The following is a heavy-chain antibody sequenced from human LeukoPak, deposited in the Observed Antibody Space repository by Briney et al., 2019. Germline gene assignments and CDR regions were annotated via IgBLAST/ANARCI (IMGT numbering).Heavy chain of an antibody. CDR2: ISGSSTYI. CDR3: AKDLRAPHP. Sequence: GGSLTLSCAASGLTFNTYTMNWVRQAPGKGLEWVSSISGSSTYIYYADSVKGRFTISRDNSKNTLYLQMNSLRAEDTAVYYCAKDLRAPHPWGQGTLVTVSS. V-gene: IGHV3-21*04. CDR1: GLTFNTYT. J-gene: IGHJ5*02.